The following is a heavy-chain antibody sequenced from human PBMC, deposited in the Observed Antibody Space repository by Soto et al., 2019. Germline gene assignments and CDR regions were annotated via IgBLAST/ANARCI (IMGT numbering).Heavy chain of an antibody. CDR2: IRSKAYGGTT. CDR3: TRDILTGYYYYYGMDV. J-gene: IGHJ6*02. V-gene: IGHV3-49*04. CDR1: GFTFGDYA. D-gene: IGHD3-9*01. Sequence: GGSLRLSCTASGFTFGDYAMSWVRQAPGKGLEWVGFIRSKAYGGTTEYAASVKGRFTISRDDSKSIAYLQMNSLKTEDTAVYYCTRDILTGYYYYYGMDVWGQGTTVTAP.